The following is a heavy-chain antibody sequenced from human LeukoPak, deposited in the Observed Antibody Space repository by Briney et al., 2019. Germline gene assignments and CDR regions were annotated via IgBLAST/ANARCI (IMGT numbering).Heavy chain of an antibody. CDR3: AKDLWFGELNHYYYYYGMDV. CDR2: ISGSGGST. Sequence: PGGSLRLSCAASGFTFSNAWMSWVRQAPGKGLEWVSAISGSGGSTYYADSVKGRFTISRDNSKNTLYLQMNSLRAEDTAVYYCAKDLWFGELNHYYYYYGMDVWGQGTTVTVSS. V-gene: IGHV3-23*01. J-gene: IGHJ6*02. CDR1: GFTFSNAW. D-gene: IGHD3-10*01.